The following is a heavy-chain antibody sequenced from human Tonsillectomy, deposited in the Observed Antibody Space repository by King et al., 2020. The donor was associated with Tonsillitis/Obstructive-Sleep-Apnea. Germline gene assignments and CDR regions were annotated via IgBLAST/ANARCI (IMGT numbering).Heavy chain of an antibody. D-gene: IGHD2-21*02. Sequence: DVQLVESGGGLVQPGGSLRLSCAASGFTFSNSAMTWVRQAPGKGLECVSTLTTSGGKTYYADSVKGRFTISRDNYRNTLYLQLNSLRAEDTAVYYCAKPHCGGDCYPAHFDCWGQGTLVTVSS. CDR1: GFTFSNSA. CDR2: LTTSGGKT. V-gene: IGHV3-23*04. J-gene: IGHJ4*02. CDR3: AKPHCGGDCYPAHFDC.